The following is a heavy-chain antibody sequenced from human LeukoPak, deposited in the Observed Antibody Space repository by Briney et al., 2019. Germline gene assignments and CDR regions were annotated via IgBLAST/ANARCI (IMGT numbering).Heavy chain of an antibody. Sequence: WASVKVSCKASGYTFTSYGISWVRQAPGQGLEWMGWISAYNGNTNYAQKLQGRVTMTTDTSTSTAYMELRSLRSDDTAVYYRARVSAAGTLFDYWGQGTLVTVSS. CDR1: GYTFTSYG. V-gene: IGHV1-18*01. CDR3: ARVSAAGTLFDY. J-gene: IGHJ4*02. D-gene: IGHD6-13*01. CDR2: ISAYNGNT.